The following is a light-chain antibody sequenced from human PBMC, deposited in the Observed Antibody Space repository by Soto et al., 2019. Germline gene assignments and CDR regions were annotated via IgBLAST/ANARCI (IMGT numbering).Light chain of an antibody. CDR1: QSISNW. Sequence: DIQMTQSPSTLPASVGDRVTITFRASQSISNWLAWYQQKPGTAPKVLIYHASNLQSGVPSRFSGSGSGTEFTLTISSLQPDDSATYYCQHYSLYSPWTFGQGTKVDIK. CDR3: QHYSLYSPWT. J-gene: IGKJ1*01. V-gene: IGKV1-5*01. CDR2: HAS.